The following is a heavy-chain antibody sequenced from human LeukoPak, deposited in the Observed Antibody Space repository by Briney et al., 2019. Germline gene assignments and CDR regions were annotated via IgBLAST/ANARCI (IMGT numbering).Heavy chain of an antibody. D-gene: IGHD6-6*01. J-gene: IGHJ4*02. CDR2: INHSGST. CDR3: ATGVAAGPFDY. CDR1: GGSFSGYC. Sequence: SETLSLTCAVYGGSFSGYCWSWIRQPPGKGLEWIGEINHSGSTNYNPSLKSRVTISVDTSKNQFSLKLSSVTAADTAVYYCATGVAAGPFDYWGQGTLVTVSS. V-gene: IGHV4-34*01.